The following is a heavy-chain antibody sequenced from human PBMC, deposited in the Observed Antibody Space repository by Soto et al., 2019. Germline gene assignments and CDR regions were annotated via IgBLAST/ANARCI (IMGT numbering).Heavy chain of an antibody. CDR1: GFTLSDYY. V-gene: IGHV3-11*05. CDR3: AGETYGSGSYLSEASIDY. CDR2: ISSSSTYT. D-gene: IGHD3-10*01. Sequence: QVQLVESGGGLVKPGGSLRLSCAASGFTLSDYYMNWIRQAPGKGLEWVSYISSSSTYTNYADSVKGRFTISRDNAKNSLYLQLKSLRAEDTAVYYCAGETYGSGSYLSEASIDYWGQGTLVTVSS. J-gene: IGHJ4*02.